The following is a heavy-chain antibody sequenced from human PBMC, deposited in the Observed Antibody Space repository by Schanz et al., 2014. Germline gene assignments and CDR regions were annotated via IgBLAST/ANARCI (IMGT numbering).Heavy chain of an antibody. CDR1: GFTFSTYA. D-gene: IGHD2-21*01. J-gene: IGHJ3*02. CDR3: ARDGYSVVVISPTESFDI. V-gene: IGHV3-23*01. CDR2: INTGGDST. Sequence: EVKLLESGGTLVRPGGSLRLSCAASGFTFSTYAMAWVRQAPGKGLEWVSSINTGGDSTYYADSVKGRFTISRDNSRDTVYLQMNSLRADDTAVYYCARDGYSVVVISPTESFDIWGQGTMVTVSP.